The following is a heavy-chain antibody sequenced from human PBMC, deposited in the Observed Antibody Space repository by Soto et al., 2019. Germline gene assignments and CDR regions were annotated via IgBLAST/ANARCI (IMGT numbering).Heavy chain of an antibody. CDR3: ATAEVDY. CDR2: MNSDGRTT. CDR1: GFNFGNNW. J-gene: IGHJ4*02. Sequence: HPGGSLRRSCAASGFNFGNNWMHWVRQAPGKGLEWVSRMNSDGRTTNYADSVKGRFTVSRDNAKNTLYLQMNSLRAEDTAVYYCATAEVDYWGPGTLVTVSS. V-gene: IGHV3-74*01.